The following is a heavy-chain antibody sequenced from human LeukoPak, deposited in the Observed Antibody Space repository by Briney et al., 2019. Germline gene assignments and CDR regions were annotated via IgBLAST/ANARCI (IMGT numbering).Heavy chain of an antibody. CDR1: GGSISSYY. J-gene: IGHJ4*02. D-gene: IGHD3-3*01. V-gene: IGHV4-59*13. CDR2: IYYSGST. Sequence: PSETLSLTCTVSGGSISSYYWSWIRQPPGKRLEWIGHIYYSGSTNYNPSLKSRVTVSVDTSKNQFSLKLSSVTAADTAVYYCASRSSIWSGYQDTLYYFDSWGQGTLVAVSS. CDR3: ASRSSIWSGYQDTLYYFDS.